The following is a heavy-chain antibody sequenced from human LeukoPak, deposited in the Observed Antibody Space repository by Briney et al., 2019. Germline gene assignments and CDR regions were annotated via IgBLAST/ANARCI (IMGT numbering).Heavy chain of an antibody. V-gene: IGHV5-51*01. CDR3: ARGLTPAVS. CDR2: IYPADSQT. J-gene: IGHJ5*02. Sequence: GESLKISCTGSGYRFTNYWIGWVRQMPGKVLEWMGVIYPADSQTKYSPSFQGQVTISADKSINTAYLQWNSRKASDTAMYYCARGLTPAVSWGQGTLVTVSS. CDR1: GYRFTNYW. D-gene: IGHD3-9*01.